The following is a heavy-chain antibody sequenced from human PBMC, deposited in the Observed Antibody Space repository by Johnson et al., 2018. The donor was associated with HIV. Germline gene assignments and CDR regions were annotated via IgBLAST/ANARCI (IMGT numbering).Heavy chain of an antibody. J-gene: IGHJ3*02. CDR1: GFTFSSYG. CDR2: ISSDGSNK. CDR3: ARPIARGASDI. Sequence: QVQLVESGGGVDQPGRSLRLSCAASGFTFSSYGMHWVRQAPGKGLEWVAFISSDGSNKYFAVSVTGRFSISRDNSKNTLYLQMNSLTAEDTAVYYCARPIARGASDIWGQGTMVTVSS. D-gene: IGHD3-10*01. V-gene: IGHV3-30*03.